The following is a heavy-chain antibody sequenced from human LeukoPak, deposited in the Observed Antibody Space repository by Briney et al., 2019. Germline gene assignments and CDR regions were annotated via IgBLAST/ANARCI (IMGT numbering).Heavy chain of an antibody. CDR3: ARAPAMVRGVYYFDY. Sequence: PSETLSLTCAVSGGSISSGGYSWSWLRQPPGKGLEWIGYIYHSGSTYYNPSLKSRVTISVNRSKNQFSLKLSSVTAADTAVYYCARAPAMVRGVYYFDYWGQGTLVTVSS. D-gene: IGHD3-10*01. CDR1: GGSISSGGYS. J-gene: IGHJ4*02. V-gene: IGHV4-30-2*01. CDR2: IYHSGST.